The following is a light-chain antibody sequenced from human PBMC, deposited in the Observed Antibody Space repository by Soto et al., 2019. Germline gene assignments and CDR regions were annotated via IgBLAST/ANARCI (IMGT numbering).Light chain of an antibody. CDR1: SSDVGGYNY. V-gene: IGLV2-14*01. CDR3: SSYTSSSTLYVV. CDR2: DVS. Sequence: QSALTQPASVSGSPGQSITISCTGTSSDVGGYNYVSWYQQHPGKAPKLMLYDVSNRPSGVSNRCSGSKSGNTASLTISGLQAEDEADYYCSSYTSSSTLYVVFGGGTKLTVL. J-gene: IGLJ2*01.